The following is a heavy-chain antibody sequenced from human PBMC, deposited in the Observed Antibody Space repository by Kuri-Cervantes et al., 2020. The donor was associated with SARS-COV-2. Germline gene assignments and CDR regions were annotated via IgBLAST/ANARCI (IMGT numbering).Heavy chain of an antibody. Sequence: SVKVSCKASRGTLSSYVVSWVRQAPGQGLEWMGGIIRIFDIEKKAQKFQDRVTITTDKSTSTVYMDLSSLRAEDTAVYYCARVDQYGSGNYYNPAYYYGINVWGQGTTVTVSS. CDR1: RGTLSSYV. CDR3: ARVDQYGSGNYYNPAYYYGINV. CDR2: IIRIFDIE. J-gene: IGHJ6*02. D-gene: IGHD3-10*01. V-gene: IGHV1-69*10.